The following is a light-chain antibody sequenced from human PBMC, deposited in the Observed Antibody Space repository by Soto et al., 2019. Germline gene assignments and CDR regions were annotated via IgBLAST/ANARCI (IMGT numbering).Light chain of an antibody. J-gene: IGLJ1*01. Sequence: QSALAQPASVSGSPGQSITISCTGTSGFVGSFSLVSWYQQQPGKAPKVMISEGHRRPSGVPDRFSGSTSVNSASLTISGLEDDDDADYYCCLYIGATTYVFGTGTKVTVL. V-gene: IGLV2-23*01. CDR2: EGH. CDR1: SGFVGSFSL. CDR3: CLYIGATTYV.